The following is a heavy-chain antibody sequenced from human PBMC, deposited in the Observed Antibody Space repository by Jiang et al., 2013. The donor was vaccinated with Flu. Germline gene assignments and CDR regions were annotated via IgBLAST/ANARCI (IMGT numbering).Heavy chain of an antibody. CDR1: GGSISSSNW. D-gene: IGHD4-17*01. CDR2: FYHSGTT. V-gene: IGHV4-4*02. CDR3: ARVTYGDGGFCFDH. J-gene: IGHJ4*02. Sequence: PGLVKPSGTLSLTCAVSGGSISSSNWWSWVRQPPGKGLEWIGEFYHSGTTNYNPSLKSRVTISVDKSKNQLSLKLTSVTAADTAVYYCARVTYGDGGFCFDHWGQGTLVTVSS.